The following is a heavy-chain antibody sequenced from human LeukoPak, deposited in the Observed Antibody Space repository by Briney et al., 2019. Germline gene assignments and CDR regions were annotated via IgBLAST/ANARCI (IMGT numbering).Heavy chain of an antibody. V-gene: IGHV5-51*01. CDR2: TFPGDSEA. D-gene: IGHD1-14*01. J-gene: IGHJ3*01. CDR1: GYSFNTYW. CDR3: ATLGGRSSLWYKGAFDF. Sequence: GESLKISCKGSGYSFNTYWIGWVRQMPGKGLEWMGLTFPGDSEARYSPSFEGQVTISADKSIDTAYLQWSSLKASDTAMYYCATLGGRSSLWYKGAFDFWGQGTMVIVSP.